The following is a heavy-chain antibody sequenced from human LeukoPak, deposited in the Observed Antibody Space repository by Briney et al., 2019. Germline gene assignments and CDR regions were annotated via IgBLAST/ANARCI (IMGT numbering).Heavy chain of an antibody. Sequence: SETLSLTCTVSSGSISSYDWSWIRQPAGKGLEWIGRIYTSGSPNYNPSLKSRVTMSVDTSKNQFSLKLSSVTAADTAVYYCASISSLLNYMDVWGKGTTVTVSS. J-gene: IGHJ6*03. D-gene: IGHD3-10*01. CDR3: ASISSLLNYMDV. V-gene: IGHV4-4*07. CDR1: SGSISSYD. CDR2: IYTSGSP.